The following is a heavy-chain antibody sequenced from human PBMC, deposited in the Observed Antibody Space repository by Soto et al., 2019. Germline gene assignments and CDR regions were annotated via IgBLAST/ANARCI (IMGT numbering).Heavy chain of an antibody. V-gene: IGHV4-39*01. CDR3: ARLNGYCISSSCHGHYAMDV. CDR1: GGSNSRSNW. Sequence: ASETLSLTCAVSGGSNSRSNWWSWVRQPPGKGLGWIGSIYNSGRTYYNPSLNSRVTVSVDTSKNQFSLKVTSVTAADTAVYYCARLNGYCISSSCHGHYAMDVWGQGTTVTVSS. J-gene: IGHJ6*02. D-gene: IGHD2-2*01. CDR2: IYNSGRT.